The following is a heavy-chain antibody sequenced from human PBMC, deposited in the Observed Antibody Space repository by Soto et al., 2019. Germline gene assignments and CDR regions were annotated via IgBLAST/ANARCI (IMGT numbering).Heavy chain of an antibody. J-gene: IGHJ3*01. Sequence: QVQLVQSAGGVLQPGRSLRLSCEASGFTFSTFAMYWVRQAPGKGLEWVAVISDDGSNKYYADSVKGRFTISRDNSKNTLYLQMNSLRAEETAVYYCAKGREMSTIEDAFDFWGQGTMVTVSS. CDR1: GFTFSTFA. D-gene: IGHD1-1*01. CDR2: ISDDGSNK. CDR3: AKGREMSTIEDAFDF. V-gene: IGHV3-30*18.